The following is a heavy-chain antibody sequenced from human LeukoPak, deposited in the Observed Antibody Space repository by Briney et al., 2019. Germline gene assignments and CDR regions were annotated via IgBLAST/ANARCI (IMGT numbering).Heavy chain of an antibody. V-gene: IGHV4-59*08. CDR1: GGSITTYY. CDR2: ICYSGNT. Sequence: SETLSLTCTVSGGSITTYYWSWIRQPPGKGLEWIGYICYSGNTNYNPSLKSRVTVSVDTSKNQFSLKLSSVTAADTAVYYCARHHGGTYPGLFDYCGQGSLVTVSS. D-gene: IGHD2-15*01. CDR3: ARHHGGTYPGLFDY. J-gene: IGHJ4*02.